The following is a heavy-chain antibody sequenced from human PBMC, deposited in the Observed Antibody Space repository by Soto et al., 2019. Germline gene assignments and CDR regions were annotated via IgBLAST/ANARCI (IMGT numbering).Heavy chain of an antibody. Sequence: PSETLSRTCTVSGGSIISYYWSWIRKPPGKVLEWIGYIYYSGSTNYNPSLKSRVTRSVDTSKDEFSLKLSSVTAADTAVYYCERFMGWYSAFDYWGQGAPVTVSS. D-gene: IGHD6-19*01. CDR3: ERFMGWYSAFDY. CDR1: GGSIISYY. CDR2: IYYSGST. J-gene: IGHJ4*02. V-gene: IGHV4-59*01.